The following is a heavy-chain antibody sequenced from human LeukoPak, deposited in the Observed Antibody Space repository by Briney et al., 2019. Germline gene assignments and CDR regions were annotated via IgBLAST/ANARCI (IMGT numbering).Heavy chain of an antibody. J-gene: IGHJ3*02. CDR3: ARDRKLPVTPFGMVTAGDAFDI. D-gene: IGHD2-21*02. CDR2: ISAYNGNT. Sequence: GASVTVSFKASGYTFTSYGISWVRQAPGQGLEWMGWISAYNGNTNYAQKLQGRVTMTTDTSTSTAYMELRSLRSDDTAVYYCARDRKLPVTPFGMVTAGDAFDIWGQGTMVTVSS. CDR1: GYTFTSYG. V-gene: IGHV1-18*01.